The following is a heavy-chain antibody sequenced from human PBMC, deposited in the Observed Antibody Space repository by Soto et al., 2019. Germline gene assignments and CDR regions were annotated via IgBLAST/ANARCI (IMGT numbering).Heavy chain of an antibody. Sequence: SETLSLTCSVSSVSISNYKWSWIRQTPGKGLEWIGYIDNSGGTSYNPSLRGRVTMSVGTSPKQFSLRLTSVTAADTAVYYCARGAYGVGSSYNGIESWGRGTLVTVSS. J-gene: IGHJ4*02. CDR3: ARGAYGVGSSYNGIES. CDR1: SVSISNYK. CDR2: IDNSGGT. V-gene: IGHV4-59*12. D-gene: IGHD1-20*01.